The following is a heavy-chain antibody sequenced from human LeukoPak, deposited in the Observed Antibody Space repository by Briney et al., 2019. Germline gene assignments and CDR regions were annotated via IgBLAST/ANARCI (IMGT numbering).Heavy chain of an antibody. V-gene: IGHV3-23*01. J-gene: IGHJ6*03. Sequence: GGSLRLSCAASGFTFSSYAMSWVRQAPGKGLEWVSAISGSGGSTYYADSVKGRFTISRDNSKNTLYLQMNSLRAEDTALYYCARTFYDISTGYYPTGYMDVWGKGTTVTVSS. CDR1: GFTFSSYA. D-gene: IGHD3-9*01. CDR2: ISGSGGST. CDR3: ARTFYDISTGYYPTGYMDV.